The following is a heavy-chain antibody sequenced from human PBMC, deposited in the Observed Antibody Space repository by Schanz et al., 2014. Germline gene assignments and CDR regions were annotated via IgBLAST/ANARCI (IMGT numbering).Heavy chain of an antibody. J-gene: IGHJ4*02. CDR1: GYTFTSYD. CDR3: TKGRTFGR. V-gene: IGHV1-8*01. D-gene: IGHD3-16*01. Sequence: QVQLVPSGAEVKKPGASVKVSCKASGYTFTSYDINWVRQATGQGLEWMGWMNSKTGNTGYAQRFQGRVTMTRNTSITTAFLELSSLRSGDTAVYYCTKGRTFGRWGQGTLXTVSS. CDR2: MNSKTGNT.